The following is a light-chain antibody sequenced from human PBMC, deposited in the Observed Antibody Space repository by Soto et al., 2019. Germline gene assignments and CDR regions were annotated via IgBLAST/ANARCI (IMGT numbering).Light chain of an antibody. CDR1: QSISSY. CDR2: AAS. Sequence: DIQMTPSPSSLSASVGDRVTITCRASQSISSYLNWYQQKPGKAPKLLIYAASSLQSGVASRFSGSGSGTDFTLTISSLQPEDFATYYCQQSYSTPLTFGGGTKVDIK. CDR3: QQSYSTPLT. J-gene: IGKJ4*01. V-gene: IGKV1-39*01.